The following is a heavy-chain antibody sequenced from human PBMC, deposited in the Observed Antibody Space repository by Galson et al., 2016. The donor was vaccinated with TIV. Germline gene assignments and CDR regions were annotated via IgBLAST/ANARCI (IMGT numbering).Heavy chain of an antibody. D-gene: IGHD5-12*01. CDR1: GGIFRRHA. V-gene: IGHV1-69*13. CDR3: AKGTGYALRKNYFDQ. Sequence: SVKVSCKVSGGIFRRHAISWVRQAPGQGLEWMGGIIAIFGTTDYAQKFQGRFTTTADESTSTFYMELSSLRSEDTAVFYCAKGTGYALRKNYFDQWGQGTLVTVSS. CDR2: IIAIFGTT. J-gene: IGHJ5*02.